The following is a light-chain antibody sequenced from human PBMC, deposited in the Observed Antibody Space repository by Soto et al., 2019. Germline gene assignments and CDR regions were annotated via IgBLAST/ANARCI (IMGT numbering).Light chain of an antibody. CDR1: SSDVGTYNY. V-gene: IGLV2-14*01. Sequence: QSVLTQPASVSGSPGQSITISCTGTSSDVGTYNYVSWYQHHPGKAPKLIIYDIINRPSGVSNRFSGSKSGNTASLTISGLQAEDEADYYCVSFTTSRSYVFGTGTKVTVL. CDR3: VSFTTSRSYV. CDR2: DII. J-gene: IGLJ1*01.